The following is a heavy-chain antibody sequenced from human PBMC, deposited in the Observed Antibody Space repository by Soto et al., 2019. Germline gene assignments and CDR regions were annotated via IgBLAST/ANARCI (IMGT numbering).Heavy chain of an antibody. Sequence: GGSLRLSCAASGFTFSSYAMSWVRQAPGKGLEWVSAISGSGGSTYYADSVKGRFTISRDNSKNTLYLHMNSLRSECTAVYYCAKDRLRYCSSTSCLPDAFDIWGQGTMVTVSS. V-gene: IGHV3-23*01. D-gene: IGHD2-2*01. J-gene: IGHJ3*02. CDR2: ISGSGGST. CDR1: GFTFSSYA. CDR3: AKDRLRYCSSTSCLPDAFDI.